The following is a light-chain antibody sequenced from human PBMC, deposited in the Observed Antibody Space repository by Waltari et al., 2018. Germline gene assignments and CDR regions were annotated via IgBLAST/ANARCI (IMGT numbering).Light chain of an antibody. Sequence: DIQMTQSPSSLSASIGDRVTITCRASQSISTFLNWYQQKPGKAPKLLIYAASTLQSGVQSRFSGSGSGTDFTLTISSLQPEDFATYYCQQSYNPLTWTFGQGTKV. CDR1: QSISTF. CDR3: QQSYNPLTWT. V-gene: IGKV1-39*01. J-gene: IGKJ1*01. CDR2: AAS.